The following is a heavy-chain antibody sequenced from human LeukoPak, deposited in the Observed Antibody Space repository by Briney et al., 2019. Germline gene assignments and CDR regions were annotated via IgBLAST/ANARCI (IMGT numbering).Heavy chain of an antibody. CDR3: ARRLGYCSGGSCYGAYDY. CDR2: IIPIFGTA. V-gene: IGHV1-69*01. D-gene: IGHD2-15*01. CDR1: GGTFSSYA. J-gene: IGHJ4*02. Sequence: ASVKVSCEASGGTFSSYAISWVRQAPGQGLEWMGGIIPIFGTANYAQKFQGRVTITADESTSTAYMELSSLRSEDTAVYYCARRLGYCSGGSCYGAYDYWGQGTLVTVSS.